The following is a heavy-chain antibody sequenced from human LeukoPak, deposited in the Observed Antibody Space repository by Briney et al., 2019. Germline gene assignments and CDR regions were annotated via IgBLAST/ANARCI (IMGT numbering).Heavy chain of an antibody. Sequence: GGSLRLSCAASGFTFSSYSMNWVRQAPGKGLEWVAVISYDGSNKYYADSVKGRFTISRDNSKNTLYLQMNSLRAEDTAVYYCARDYDYVWGSYRLGFIDYWGQGTLVTVSS. D-gene: IGHD3-16*02. V-gene: IGHV3-30*03. CDR1: GFTFSSYS. CDR2: ISYDGSNK. CDR3: ARDYDYVWGSYRLGFIDY. J-gene: IGHJ4*02.